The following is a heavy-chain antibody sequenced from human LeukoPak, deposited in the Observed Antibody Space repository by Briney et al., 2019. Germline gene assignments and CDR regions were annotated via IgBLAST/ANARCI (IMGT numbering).Heavy chain of an antibody. J-gene: IGHJ4*02. Sequence: PGGSLRLSCSGSGYTFGDFALSWVRPAPGEGLEWLSFIKTKAHGETTHYAASVEGRFTISRDDSKNMAYLQMSSLKTEDTAVYYCVREWVDSIMITLDHWGLGTLVTVSS. V-gene: IGHV3-49*04. CDR2: IKTKAHGETT. CDR1: GYTFGDFA. CDR3: VREWVDSIMITLDH. D-gene: IGHD3-16*01.